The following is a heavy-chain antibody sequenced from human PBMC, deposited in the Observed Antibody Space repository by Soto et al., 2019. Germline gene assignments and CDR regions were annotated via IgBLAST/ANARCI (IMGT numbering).Heavy chain of an antibody. CDR1: GGTFSSYA. V-gene: IGHV1-69*13. CDR3: ANVEMAPLGYYGMDV. D-gene: IGHD3-16*01. Sequence: ASVKVSCKASGGTFSSYAISWVRQAPGQGLEWMGGIIPIFGTANYAQKFQGRVTITADESTSTAYMELSSLRSEDTAVYYCANVEMAPLGYYGMDVWGQGTTVTSP. CDR2: IIPIFGTA. J-gene: IGHJ6*02.